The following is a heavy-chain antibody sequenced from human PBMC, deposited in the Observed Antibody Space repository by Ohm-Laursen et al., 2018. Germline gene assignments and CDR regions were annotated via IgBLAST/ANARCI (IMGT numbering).Heavy chain of an antibody. CDR3: ARDLPVGKGAYYYYGMDV. J-gene: IGHJ6*02. D-gene: IGHD3-16*01. V-gene: IGHV4-4*07. CDR1: GGSISSYY. CDR2: IYTSGST. Sequence: SDTLSLTCAVSGGSISSYYWSWIRQPAGKGLEWIGRIYTSGSTNYNPSLESRVTISADTSKNQFSLRLTSVTAADTAVYYCARDLPVGKGAYYYYGMDVWGQGTTVTVSS.